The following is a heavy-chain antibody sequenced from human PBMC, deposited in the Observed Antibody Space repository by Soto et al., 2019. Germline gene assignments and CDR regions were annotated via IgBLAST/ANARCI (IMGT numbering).Heavy chain of an antibody. CDR3: ARGGDYYGSGSYGWFDP. Sequence: SVKVSCKASGGTFSSYAISWVRQAPGQGLEWMGGIIPIFGTANYAQKFQGRVTITADESTSTAYMELSSLRSEDTAVYYCARGGDYYGSGSYGWFDPWGQGTLVTVSS. J-gene: IGHJ5*02. CDR1: GGTFSSYA. CDR2: IIPIFGTA. V-gene: IGHV1-69*13. D-gene: IGHD3-10*01.